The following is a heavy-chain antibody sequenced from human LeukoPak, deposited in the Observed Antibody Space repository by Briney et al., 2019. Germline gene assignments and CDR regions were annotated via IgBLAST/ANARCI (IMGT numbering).Heavy chain of an antibody. V-gene: IGHV3-11*01. J-gene: IGHJ4*02. D-gene: IGHD6-19*01. CDR2: ISKDGNTR. Sequence: GGSLRLSCAASGFTFSDYYMSWIRQAPGKGLEWVSYISKDGNTRNYADSVKGRFTISRDNAKNSLYLQMNSLRAEDTAVYYCARHGGQWLVFDYWGQGTLVTVSS. CDR1: GFTFSDYY. CDR3: ARHGGQWLVFDY.